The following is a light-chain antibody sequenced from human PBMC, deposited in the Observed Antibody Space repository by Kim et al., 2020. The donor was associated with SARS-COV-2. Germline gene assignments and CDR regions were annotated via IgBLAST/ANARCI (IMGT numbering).Light chain of an antibody. CDR2: QDT. CDR3: QAWDSSAGV. V-gene: IGLV3-1*01. Sequence: SSELTQPPSLSVSPGQTATITCSGSGLGDKFAFWYQQKPGQSPVLVIYQDTRRPSGIPERFSGSNSGNTATLTISGTQAMDAADYYCQAWDSSAGVFGGGTQLTVL. J-gene: IGLJ3*02. CDR1: GLGDKF.